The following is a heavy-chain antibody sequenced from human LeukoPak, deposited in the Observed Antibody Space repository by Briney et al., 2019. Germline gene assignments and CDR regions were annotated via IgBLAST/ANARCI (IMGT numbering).Heavy chain of an antibody. CDR1: GYTFTIYG. CDR2: ISAYNGNT. CDR3: ARARLYYEKAFDI. D-gene: IGHD3-22*01. Sequence: ASVKVSFKASGYTFTIYGISWVRQAPGQGLEWMGWISAYNGNTNYAQKLQGRVTMTTDTSTSTAYMELRSLRSDDTAVYYCARARLYYEKAFDIWGQGTMVTVSS. J-gene: IGHJ3*02. V-gene: IGHV1-18*01.